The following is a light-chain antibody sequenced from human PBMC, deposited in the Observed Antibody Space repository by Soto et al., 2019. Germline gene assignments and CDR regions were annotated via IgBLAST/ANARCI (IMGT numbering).Light chain of an antibody. Sequence: QSVLTKPASVSGSPGQSITISCTGTSSDVGSYNLVSWYQQHPGKAPKLMIYEGSKRPSGVSNRFSGSKSGNTASLTISGLQAEDEADYYCCSYAGSQVFGGGTKVTVL. J-gene: IGLJ2*01. CDR3: CSYAGSQV. CDR1: SSDVGSYNL. V-gene: IGLV2-23*01. CDR2: EGS.